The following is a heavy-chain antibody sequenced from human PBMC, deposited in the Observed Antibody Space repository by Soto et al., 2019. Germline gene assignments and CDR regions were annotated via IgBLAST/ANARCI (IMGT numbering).Heavy chain of an antibody. CDR3: TRHDPDDSSGYSHSYGMDV. D-gene: IGHD3-22*01. CDR2: IRSKANSYAT. CDR1: GFTFSGSA. V-gene: IGHV3-73*01. Sequence: GGSLRLSCAASGFTFSGSAMHWVRQASGKGLEWVGRIRSKANSYATAYAASVKGRFTISRDDSKNTAYLQMNSLKTEDTAVYYCTRHDPDDSSGYSHSYGMDVWGQGTTVTVSS. J-gene: IGHJ6*02.